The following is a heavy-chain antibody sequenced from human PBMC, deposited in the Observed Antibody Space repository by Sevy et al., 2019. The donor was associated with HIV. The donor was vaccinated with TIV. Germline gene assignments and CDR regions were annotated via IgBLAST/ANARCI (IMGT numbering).Heavy chain of an antibody. Sequence: KQSQTISLTCAISGDSVSSNSAAWNWIRQSPSRGLEWLGRTYYRSKWYNDYAVSVKSRITINPDTSKNQFSLQLNSVTPEDTAVYYCARDSAGFWSGYYVPFDYWGQGTLVTVSS. CDR1: GDSVSSNSAA. CDR2: TYYRSKWYN. V-gene: IGHV6-1*01. D-gene: IGHD3-3*01. J-gene: IGHJ4*02. CDR3: ARDSAGFWSGYYVPFDY.